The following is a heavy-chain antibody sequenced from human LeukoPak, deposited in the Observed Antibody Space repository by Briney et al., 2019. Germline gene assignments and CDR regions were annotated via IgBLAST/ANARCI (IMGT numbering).Heavy chain of an antibody. CDR2: INPIFGTA. CDR1: GGTFSSYA. V-gene: IGHV1-69*05. D-gene: IGHD6-13*01. CDR3: ARDSSSWNYFDY. J-gene: IGHJ4*02. Sequence: ASVKVSCKASGGTFSSYAISWVRQAPGQGLEWMGGINPIFGTANYAQKFQGRVTITTDESTSTAYMELSSLRSEDTAVYYCARDSSSWNYFDYWGQGTLVTVSS.